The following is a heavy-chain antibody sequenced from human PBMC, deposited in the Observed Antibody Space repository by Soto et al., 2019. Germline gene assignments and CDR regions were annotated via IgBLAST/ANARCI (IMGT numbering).Heavy chain of an antibody. D-gene: IGHD6-19*01. V-gene: IGHV3-23*01. CDR2: ISGSGGST. CDR3: AKEKTYSSGWDGMDV. J-gene: IGHJ6*02. CDR1: GFTFSSYA. Sequence: EVQLLESGGGLVQPGGSLRLSCAASGFTFSSYAMSWVRQAPGKGLEWVSAISGSGGSTYYADSVKGRFTISRDNSKNTLYVQMNSQRAEDTAVYYCAKEKTYSSGWDGMDVWGQGTTVTVSS.